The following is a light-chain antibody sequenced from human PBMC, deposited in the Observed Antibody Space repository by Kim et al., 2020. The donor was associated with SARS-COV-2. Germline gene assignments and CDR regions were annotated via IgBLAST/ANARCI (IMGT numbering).Light chain of an antibody. Sequence: PGERATLSCRASQSVSNFLAWYQQKPGQAPRLLIYDVSKRATDIPARFSGSGSGTDFTLTISSLEPEDFAVYYCQQRSDGFTFGPGTRVDIK. CDR1: QSVSNF. CDR2: DVS. J-gene: IGKJ3*01. CDR3: QQRSDGFT. V-gene: IGKV3-11*01.